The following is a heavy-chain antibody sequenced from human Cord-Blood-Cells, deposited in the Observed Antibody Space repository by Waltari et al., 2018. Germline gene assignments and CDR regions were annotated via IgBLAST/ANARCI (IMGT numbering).Heavy chain of an antibody. CDR3: ARVAGYCSGGSCYNWFDP. D-gene: IGHD2-15*01. J-gene: IGHJ5*02. CDR1: GGSISSSNW. CDR2: IYHSGGT. V-gene: IGHV4-4*02. Sequence: QVQLQESGPGLVKPSGTLSLTCAVSGGSISSSNWWSWVRQPPGKGLEWIGEIYHSGGTNHSPSLKGRVTRSVDKSKNQFSLKLSSVTAADTAVYYCARVAGYCSGGSCYNWFDPWGQGTLVTVSS.